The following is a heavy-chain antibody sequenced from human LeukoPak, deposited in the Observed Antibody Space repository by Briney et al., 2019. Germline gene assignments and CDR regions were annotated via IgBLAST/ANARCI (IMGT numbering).Heavy chain of an antibody. J-gene: IGHJ4*02. CDR1: GGSFSGYY. CDR2: INHSGST. V-gene: IGHV4-34*01. Sequence: SETLSLACAVYGGSFSGYYWSWIRQPPGKGLEWIGEINHSGSTNYNPSLKSRVTISVDTSKNQFSLKLSSVTAAATAVYYCARGPDGDKTFDYWGQGTLVTVSS. CDR3: ARGPDGDKTFDY. D-gene: IGHD4-17*01.